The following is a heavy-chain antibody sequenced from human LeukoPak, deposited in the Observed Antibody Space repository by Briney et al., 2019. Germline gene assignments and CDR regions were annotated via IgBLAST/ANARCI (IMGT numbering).Heavy chain of an antibody. CDR2: IDQDGSEK. CDR3: ARDQGAAGDY. D-gene: IGHD6-13*01. J-gene: IGHJ4*02. CDR1: GFTFSNYW. Sequence: GGSLRLSCAASGFTFSNYWMTWVRQAPGKGLEWVANIDQDGSEKFYVDSVKGRFTISRDNAKDSLYLQMSSLRAEDTALYYCARDQGAAGDYWGQGTLVTVSS. V-gene: IGHV3-7*01.